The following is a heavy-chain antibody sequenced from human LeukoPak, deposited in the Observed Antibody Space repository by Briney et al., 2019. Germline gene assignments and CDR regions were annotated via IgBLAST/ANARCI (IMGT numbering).Heavy chain of an antibody. J-gene: IGHJ4*02. CDR2: IKNNGVST. Sequence: GGSLRLSCAASGFTFTTYAMSWVRQAPGKGLEWLSTIKNNGVSTYYADSVKGRFTISRGNSRNTLYLQMNSLRAEDTAIYYCAKDRASDWDFFDYWGQGTPVTVSS. CDR1: GFTFTTYA. V-gene: IGHV3-23*01. CDR3: AKDRASDWDFFDY. D-gene: IGHD6-19*01.